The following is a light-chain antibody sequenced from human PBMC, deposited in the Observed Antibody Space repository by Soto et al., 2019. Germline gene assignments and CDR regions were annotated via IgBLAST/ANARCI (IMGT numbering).Light chain of an antibody. Sequence: SYELTQPLSVSVALGQTASITCGGNNIGTKNVHWYQQKPGQAPVVGIYRDSNRPSGIPERFSASSSGNTATLTISRAQAGDEADYFCQVWDTSTVVFGGGTKLTVL. J-gene: IGLJ2*01. V-gene: IGLV3-9*01. CDR3: QVWDTSTVV. CDR1: NIGTKN. CDR2: RDS.